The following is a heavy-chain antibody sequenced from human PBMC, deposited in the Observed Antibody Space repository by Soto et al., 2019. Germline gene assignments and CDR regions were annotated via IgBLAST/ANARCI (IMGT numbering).Heavy chain of an antibody. V-gene: IGHV4-39*01. J-gene: IGHJ4*02. CDR2: IYYSGST. CDR3: ARQLELTHFDY. Sequence: QLQLQESGPGLVKPSETLSLTCTVSGGSISSSSYYWGWIRQPPGKGLEWIGSIYYSGSTYYNPSLKSRVTISVDTSKNQFSLKLSSVTAADTAVYYCARQLELTHFDYWGQGTLVTVSS. CDR1: GGSISSSSYY. D-gene: IGHD1-7*01.